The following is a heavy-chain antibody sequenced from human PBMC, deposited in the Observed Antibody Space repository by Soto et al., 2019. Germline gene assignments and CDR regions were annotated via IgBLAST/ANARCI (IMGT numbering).Heavy chain of an antibody. J-gene: IGHJ5*02. CDR2: INSDGNST. V-gene: IGHV3-74*01. CDR3: AREGGPYCTSASCLRPFNS. D-gene: IGHD2-2*01. CDR1: GFTFSSHW. Sequence: GGSLRLSCAASGFTFSSHWMHWVRQAPGKGLVWVSRINSDGNSTTYADSVKGRFTISRDNAKNTLFLQMNSLRDEDTAVYFCAREGGPYCTSASCLRPFNSWGQGTLVTVSS.